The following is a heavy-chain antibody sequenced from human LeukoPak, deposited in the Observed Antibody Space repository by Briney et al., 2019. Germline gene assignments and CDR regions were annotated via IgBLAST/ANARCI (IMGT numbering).Heavy chain of an antibody. Sequence: ASVKVSCKVSGYTLTELSMHWVRQAPGKGLEWMGGFDPEDGETIYAQKFQGRVTMTEDTSTDTAYMELSSLRSEDTAAYYCATRAPVLWFGELLDYWGQGTLVTVSS. CDR3: ATRAPVLWFGELLDY. CDR2: FDPEDGET. D-gene: IGHD3-10*01. CDR1: GYTLTELS. J-gene: IGHJ4*02. V-gene: IGHV1-24*01.